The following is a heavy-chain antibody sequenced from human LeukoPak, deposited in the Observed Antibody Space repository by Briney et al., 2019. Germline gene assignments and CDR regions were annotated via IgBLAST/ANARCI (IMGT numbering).Heavy chain of an antibody. CDR1: GDSISSSNCY. CDR2: IYFSGGT. J-gene: IGHJ4*02. V-gene: IGHV4-39*01. Sequence: PSETLSLTCTVSGDSISSSNCYWGWIRQPPGKGLEWIGSIYFSGGTYYNASLKSRVTISVDTSKNQFSLKLSSVTAADTAVYYCARSPLLTYSSGYCDYWGRGTLVTVSS. CDR3: ARSPLLTYSSGYCDY. D-gene: IGHD3-22*01.